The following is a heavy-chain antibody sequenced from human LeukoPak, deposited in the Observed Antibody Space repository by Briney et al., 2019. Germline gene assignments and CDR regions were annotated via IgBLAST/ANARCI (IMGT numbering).Heavy chain of an antibody. Sequence: SETLSLTCTVSGVSISSSSYYWGWIRQPPGKGLEWIGSIYYSGSTYYNPSLKSRVTISVDTSKNQFSLKLSSVTAADTAVYYCARHDRVRGVFDYWGQGTLVTVSS. V-gene: IGHV4-39*01. CDR3: ARHDRVRGVFDY. CDR2: IYYSGST. J-gene: IGHJ4*02. CDR1: GVSISSSSYY. D-gene: IGHD3-10*01.